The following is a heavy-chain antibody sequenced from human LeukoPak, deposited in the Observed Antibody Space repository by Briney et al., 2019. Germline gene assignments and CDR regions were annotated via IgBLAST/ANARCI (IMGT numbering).Heavy chain of an antibody. CDR1: GYTFTSYG. CDR2: ISAYNGNT. J-gene: IGHJ4*02. D-gene: IGHD5-18*01. Sequence: GASVKVSCKASGYTFTSYGISWVRQAPGQGLEWMGWISAYNGNTNYAQKLQGRVTMTTDTSTGTAYMELRSLRSDDTAVYYCARDISRGYSYGFSYWGQGTLVTVSS. V-gene: IGHV1-18*01. CDR3: ARDISRGYSYGFSY.